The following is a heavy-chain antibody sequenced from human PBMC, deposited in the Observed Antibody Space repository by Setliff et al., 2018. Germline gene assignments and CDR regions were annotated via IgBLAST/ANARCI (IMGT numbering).Heavy chain of an antibody. J-gene: IGHJ6*02. CDR2: INAGNGNT. CDR1: GSTFTSYA. D-gene: IGHD5-12*01. CDR3: ARDPASSGYDTYYYYYYGMDV. V-gene: IGHV1-3*01. Sequence: ASVKVSCKASGSTFTSYAMHWVRQAPGQRLEWMGWINAGNGNTKYSQKFQGRVTITRDTSASTAYMELSSLRSEDTAVYYCARDPASSGYDTYYYYYYGMDVWGQGTTVTVSS.